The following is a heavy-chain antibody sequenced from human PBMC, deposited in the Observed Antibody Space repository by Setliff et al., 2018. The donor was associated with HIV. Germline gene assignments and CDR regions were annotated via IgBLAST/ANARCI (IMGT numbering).Heavy chain of an antibody. J-gene: IGHJ5*02. CDR1: GFTFSYSW. CDR2: IKSKIDGGTA. D-gene: IGHD6-13*01. V-gene: IGHV3-15*01. CDR3: TSRPPNSSSRRFDP. Sequence: GSLRLSCAASGFTFSYSWMNWVRQAPGKGLEWVGRIKSKIDGGTADYAAPVKGRFTISRDDSKNTLYLQMNSLKIEDTAMYSCTSRPPNSSSRRFDPWGQGTLVTVSS.